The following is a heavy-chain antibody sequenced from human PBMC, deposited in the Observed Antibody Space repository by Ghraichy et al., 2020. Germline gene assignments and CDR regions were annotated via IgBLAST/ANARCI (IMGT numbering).Heavy chain of an antibody. CDR2: LYDGGST. J-gene: IGHJ5*02. D-gene: IGHD2-2*01. Sequence: SETLSLTCTVSGVSISTYYWSWIRQPPGKGLEWIGYLYDGGSTKYNPSLKSRVTISVDTSKNQLSLNLISVTAADTAVYYCARDWGSSSSGGLGPWGQGTLVTVSS. CDR1: GVSISTYY. V-gene: IGHV4-59*01. CDR3: ARDWGSSSSGGLGP.